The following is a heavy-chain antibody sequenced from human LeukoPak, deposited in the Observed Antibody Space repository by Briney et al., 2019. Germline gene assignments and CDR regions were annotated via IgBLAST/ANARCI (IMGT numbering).Heavy chain of an antibody. CDR2: IYYSGST. CDR3: AREYYDSSGYFGWFDP. Sequence: SETLSLTCTVSGGSISSSSYYWGWIRQPPGKGLEWIGSIYYSGSTYYNPSLKSRVTISVDTSKNQFSLKLSSVTAADTAVYYCAREYYDSSGYFGWFDPWGQGTLVTVSS. D-gene: IGHD3-22*01. CDR1: GGSISSSSYY. V-gene: IGHV4-39*07. J-gene: IGHJ5*02.